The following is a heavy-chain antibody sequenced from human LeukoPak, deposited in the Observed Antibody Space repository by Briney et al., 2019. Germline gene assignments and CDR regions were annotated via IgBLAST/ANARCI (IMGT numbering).Heavy chain of an antibody. J-gene: IGHJ6*03. CDR1: GFTLSSFA. V-gene: IGHV3-23*01. Sequence: GGSLRLSCTASGFTLSSFAMSWVRQAPGKGLELVSTLSSSGVRTYYADSVKGRFTISRDNSLNTVFLQMNSLRGEDAAIYYCAKNKGQLVPNYCMNVWGKGTTVTVSS. D-gene: IGHD6-13*01. CDR3: AKNKGQLVPNYCMNV. CDR2: LSSSGVRT.